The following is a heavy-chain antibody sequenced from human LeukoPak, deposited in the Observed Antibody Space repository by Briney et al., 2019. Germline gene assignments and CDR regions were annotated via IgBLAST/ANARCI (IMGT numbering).Heavy chain of an antibody. CDR3: ATNAGPAALDAIDI. Sequence: SETLSLTCIVSGVSISDYQWSWIRQPPGKGLQWIGYMYNNGSTDYNPSLKSRVTISGYTSNNQFSLKLSSVTASDTALSYCATNAGPAALDAIDIWGLGTMVTVSS. D-gene: IGHD2-2*01. V-gene: IGHV4-59*08. CDR2: MYNNGST. CDR1: GVSISDYQ. J-gene: IGHJ3*02.